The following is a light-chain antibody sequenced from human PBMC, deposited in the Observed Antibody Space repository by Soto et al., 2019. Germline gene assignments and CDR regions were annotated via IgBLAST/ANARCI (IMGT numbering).Light chain of an antibody. CDR2: GAS. CDR1: QSVSSN. V-gene: IGKV3-15*01. J-gene: IGKJ2*01. CDR3: QQYNNWPPYT. Sequence: EIVMTQSPATLSVSPGESATLSCRASQSVSSNLAWYQQKPGQPPRLLMYGASSRATGIPARFSGGGSGTDFTLTISSPQSEDFAVYYCQQYNNWPPYTFGQGTKLEIK.